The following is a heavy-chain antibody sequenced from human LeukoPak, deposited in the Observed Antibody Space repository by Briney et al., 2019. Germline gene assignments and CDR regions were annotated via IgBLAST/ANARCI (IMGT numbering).Heavy chain of an antibody. V-gene: IGHV1-2*02. CDR1: GYTFIGYY. D-gene: IGHD4-11*01. CDR3: ARWDSNYGFDP. Sequence: ASVKVSCKASGYTFIGYYMHWVRQAPGQGLEWMGWINPNSGSTGYAQKFQGRVTMTRDTSISTAYMELSRLRSDDTAVYFCARWDSNYGFDPWGQGTLVTVSS. CDR2: INPNSGST. J-gene: IGHJ5*02.